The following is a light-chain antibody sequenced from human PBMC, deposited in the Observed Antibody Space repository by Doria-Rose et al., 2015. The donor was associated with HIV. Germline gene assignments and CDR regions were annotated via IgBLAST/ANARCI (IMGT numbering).Light chain of an antibody. CDR1: QSFSSTY. CDR2: DGS. V-gene: IGKV3-20*01. Sequence: TQSPGTLSLSPGERATLSCRASQSFSSTYLAWYQQKPGQAPGLLIYDGSTRATGIPDRFSASGSGTDFTPTINRLEPEDFALYYRHQYGTSWTFGQGTKVEI. CDR3: HQYGTSWT. J-gene: IGKJ1*01.